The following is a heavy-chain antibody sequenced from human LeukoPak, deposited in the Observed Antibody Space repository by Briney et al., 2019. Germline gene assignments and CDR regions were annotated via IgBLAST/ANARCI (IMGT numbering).Heavy chain of an antibody. CDR1: GYTFTSYD. J-gene: IGHJ4*02. V-gene: IGHV1-8*01. CDR2: MNPNSGNT. Sequence: ASVKVSCKASGYTFTSYDINWVRQATGQGLEWMGWMNPNSGNTGYAQKFQGRVTMTRNTSISTAYMELSSLRSEDTAVYYCARQYTGSYLHPQPSDYWGQGTLVTVSS. CDR3: ARQYTGSYLHPQPSDY. D-gene: IGHD1-26*01.